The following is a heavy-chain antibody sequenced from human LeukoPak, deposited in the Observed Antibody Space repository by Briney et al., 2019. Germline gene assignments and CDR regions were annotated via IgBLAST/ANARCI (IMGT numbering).Heavy chain of an antibody. CDR2: IYPGDSDT. D-gene: IGHD1-26*01. Sequence: GESLKTSCKGSGYRFTSYWIGWVRPMPGKGLGWMGIIYPGDSDTRYSPSFQGQVTISADKSISTAYLQWSSLKASDTAMYYCARGSPGSYYHFDYWGQGTLVTVSS. CDR1: GYRFTSYW. J-gene: IGHJ4*02. V-gene: IGHV5-51*01. CDR3: ARGSPGSYYHFDY.